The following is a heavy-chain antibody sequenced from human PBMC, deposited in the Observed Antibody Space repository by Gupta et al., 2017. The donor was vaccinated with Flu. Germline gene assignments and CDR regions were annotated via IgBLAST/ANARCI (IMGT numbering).Heavy chain of an antibody. CDR2: IYYSGST. CDR3: ARHGDPATAIPIDY. J-gene: IGHJ4*01. D-gene: IGHD2-2*02. V-gene: IGHV4-39*01. CDR1: GGSISSSSYY. Sequence: QLQLQESGPGLVKPSETLSLTCTVPGGSISSSSYYWGWIRQPPGKGLEWIGSIYYSGSTYYNPSLKSRVTISVDTSKNQFSLKLSSVTTADTAVYYCARHGDPATAIPIDYWGHGTLVTVSS.